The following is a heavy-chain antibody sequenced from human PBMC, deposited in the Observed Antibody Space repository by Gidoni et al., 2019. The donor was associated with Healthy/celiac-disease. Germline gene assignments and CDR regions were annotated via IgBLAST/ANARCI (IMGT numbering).Heavy chain of an antibody. CDR2: IYYSGST. D-gene: IGHD4-17*01. Sequence: GGSISSSSYYWGWLRQPPGQGLEWIGSIYYSGSTYYNPSLKSRVTISVDTSKNQFSLKLSSVTAADTAVYYCARHGAHDYGDYSLPLPPAFDYWGQGTLVTVSS. V-gene: IGHV4-39*01. J-gene: IGHJ4*02. CDR3: ARHGAHDYGDYSLPLPPAFDY. CDR1: GGSISSSSYY.